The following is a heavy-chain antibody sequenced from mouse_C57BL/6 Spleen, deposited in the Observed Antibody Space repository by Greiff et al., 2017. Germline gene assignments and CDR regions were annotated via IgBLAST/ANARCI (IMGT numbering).Heavy chain of an antibody. Sequence: VKLMESGAELVRPGSSVKVSCKASGYAFTNYLIEWVKQRPGQGLEWIGVINPGSSGTTYNEKFKGKATLTADKASSPAYMQRSSLTSEDSAVYYCARGGDNEFPYYFDDWGQGTRLTVSA. CDR1: GYAFTNYL. V-gene: IGHV1-54*01. J-gene: IGHJ2*03. D-gene: IGHD1-3*01. CDR2: INPGSSGT. CDR3: ARGGDNEFPYYFDD.